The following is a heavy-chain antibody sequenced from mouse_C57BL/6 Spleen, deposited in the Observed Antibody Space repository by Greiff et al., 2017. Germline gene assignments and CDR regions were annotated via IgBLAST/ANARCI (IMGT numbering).Heavy chain of an antibody. CDR3: ARSGLLWYPWFAY. D-gene: IGHD2-1*01. Sequence: VQLQQPGTELVKPGASVKLSCKASGYTFTSYWMHWVKQRPGQGLEWIGNINPSNGGTNYNEKFKRQATLTVDTSSSTASMQLSSLTSEDAAVYYCARSGLLWYPWFAYWGQGTLVTVSA. V-gene: IGHV1-53*01. J-gene: IGHJ3*01. CDR2: INPSNGGT. CDR1: GYTFTSYW.